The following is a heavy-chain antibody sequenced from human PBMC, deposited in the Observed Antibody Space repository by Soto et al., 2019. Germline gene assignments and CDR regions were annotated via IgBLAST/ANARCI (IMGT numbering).Heavy chain of an antibody. CDR1: GFTSSSYS. Sequence: GGSLRLSCAASGFTSSSYSMNWVWVRQAPGKGLKWVSYISSSSGDIYYADSVKGRFTISRDNAKNSLYLQMDSLRAEDTAVYYCARTHYYDTSNAFDIWGQGTMVTVSS. CDR3: ARTHYYDTSNAFDI. V-gene: IGHV3-21*06. CDR2: ISSSSGDI. J-gene: IGHJ3*02. D-gene: IGHD3-22*01.